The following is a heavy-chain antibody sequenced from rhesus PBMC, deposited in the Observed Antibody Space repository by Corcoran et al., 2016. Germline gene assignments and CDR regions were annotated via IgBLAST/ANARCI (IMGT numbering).Heavy chain of an antibody. V-gene: IGHV4-160*01. CDR2: IYGSDGST. CDR1: GYSLSSNY. Sequence: QVQLQESGPGLVKPSETLSLTCAVSGYSLSSNYWSWIRQPPGKGLEWIGYIYGSDGSTYYNPSLKIRVTSSTDTSKNHFSLKLTSVTAADTALYYCTRDFDDDFDYGGQGVLVTVSS. J-gene: IGHJ4*01. CDR3: TRDFDDDFDY. D-gene: IGHD1-32*01.